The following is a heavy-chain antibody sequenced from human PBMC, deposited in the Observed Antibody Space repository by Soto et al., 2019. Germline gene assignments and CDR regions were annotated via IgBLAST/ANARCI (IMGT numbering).Heavy chain of an antibody. J-gene: IGHJ4*02. Sequence: EVQLLETGGGLVQPGGSLRLSCVVSGFTLSNYAMTWVRQAPGKGLEWVSTISGSGGSTYYTDFVKGRFTISRDNGKNTLFLQMTSLRADDTVVYYCTNRGGGFDYWGQGTLVTVSS. CDR2: ISGSGGST. V-gene: IGHV3-23*01. D-gene: IGHD3-10*01. CDR3: TNRGGGFDY. CDR1: GFTLSNYA.